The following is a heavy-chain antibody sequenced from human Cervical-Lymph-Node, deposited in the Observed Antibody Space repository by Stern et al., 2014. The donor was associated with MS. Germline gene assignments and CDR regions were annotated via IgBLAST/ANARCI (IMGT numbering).Heavy chain of an antibody. Sequence: QLVQSGAEVKKPGSSVKVSCKASGGTFSSYAISWVRQAPGQGLEWMGGIIPIFGTANYAQKFQGRVTITADESTSTASMELSSLRSEDTAVYYCARSYGSGSYTAFDIWGQGTMVTVSS. CDR1: GGTFSSYA. CDR2: IIPIFGTA. CDR3: ARSYGSGSYTAFDI. D-gene: IGHD3-10*01. V-gene: IGHV1-69*01. J-gene: IGHJ3*02.